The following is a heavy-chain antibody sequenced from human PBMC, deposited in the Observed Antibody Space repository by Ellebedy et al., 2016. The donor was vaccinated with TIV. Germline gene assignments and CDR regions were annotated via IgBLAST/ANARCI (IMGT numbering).Heavy chain of an antibody. D-gene: IGHD4-23*01. J-gene: IGHJ2*01. CDR3: ARDGGSPGRDWYFDL. V-gene: IGHV3-74*01. Sequence: GESLKISCAASGFTFSSHWMHWVRQAPGKGLLWVSRIFNDGSHANYADSVEGRFTISRDNAKNTLYLQMDSLRAKDSAVYYCARDGGSPGRDWYFDLWGRGTLVTVSS. CDR1: GFTFSSHW. CDR2: IFNDGSHA.